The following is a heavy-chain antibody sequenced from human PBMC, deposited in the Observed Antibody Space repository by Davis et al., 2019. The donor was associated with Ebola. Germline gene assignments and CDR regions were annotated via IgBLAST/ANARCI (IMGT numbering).Heavy chain of an antibody. CDR3: TRLSPLKYSNYPTPNYYYYGMDV. CDR1: GFTFSSYW. V-gene: IGHV3-74*01. Sequence: PGGSLRLSCAASGFTFSSYWMHWVRQAPGKGLVWVSRINSDGSSTTYADSAKGRFTISRDNAKNTLYLQMNSLKTEDTAVYYCTRLSPLKYSNYPTPNYYYYGMDVWGQGTTVTVSS. D-gene: IGHD4-11*01. CDR2: INSDGSST. J-gene: IGHJ6*02.